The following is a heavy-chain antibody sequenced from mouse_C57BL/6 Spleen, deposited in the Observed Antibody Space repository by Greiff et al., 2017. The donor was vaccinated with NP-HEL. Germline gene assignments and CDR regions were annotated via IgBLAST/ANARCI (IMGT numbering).Heavy chain of an antibody. V-gene: IGHV2-9*01. CDR3: ANRGYGSSPYYYAMDY. Sequence: QVQLQQSGPGLVAPSQSLSITCTVSGFSLTSYGVAWVRQPPGKGLEWLGVIWGGGSTNYNSALMSRLSSSKENSKSQVFLKMNSLQTDDTAMYYCANRGYGSSPYYYAMDYWGQGTSVTVSS. J-gene: IGHJ4*01. CDR1: GFSLTSYG. CDR2: IWGGGST. D-gene: IGHD1-1*01.